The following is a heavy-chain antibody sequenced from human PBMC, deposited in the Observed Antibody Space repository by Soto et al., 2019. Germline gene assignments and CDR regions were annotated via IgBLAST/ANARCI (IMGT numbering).Heavy chain of an antibody. CDR3: ARDRPYSSSWYSRGYYYYGMDV. CDR2: ISAYNGNT. CDR1: GYTFTSYG. V-gene: IGHV1-18*01. D-gene: IGHD6-13*01. J-gene: IGHJ6*02. Sequence: RASVKVSCKASGYTFTSYGISWVRQAPGQGLEWMGWISAYNGNTNYAQKLQGRVTMTTDTSTSTAYMELRSLRSDDTAVYYCARDRPYSSSWYSRGYYYYGMDVWGQGTTVTVSS.